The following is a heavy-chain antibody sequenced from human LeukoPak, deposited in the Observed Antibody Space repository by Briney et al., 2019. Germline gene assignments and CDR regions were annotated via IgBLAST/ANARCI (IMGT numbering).Heavy chain of an antibody. D-gene: IGHD3-22*01. J-gene: IGHJ4*02. V-gene: IGHV3-66*01. CDR3: ARDPYYYDSSGLIH. CDR2: IYSGGST. CDR1: GFTFDDYA. Sequence: GRSLRLSCAASGFTFDDYAMHWVRQAPGKGLEWVSVIYSGGSTYYADSVKGRFTISRDNSKNTLYLQMNSLRAEDTAVYYCARDPYYYDSSGLIHWGQGTLVTVSS.